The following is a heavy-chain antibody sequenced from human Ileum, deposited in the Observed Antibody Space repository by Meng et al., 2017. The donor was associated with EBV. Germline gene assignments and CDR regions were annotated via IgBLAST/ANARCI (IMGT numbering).Heavy chain of an antibody. D-gene: IGHD1-26*01. CDR3: VRGGTYYLSY. CDR2: MYPTGPT. CDR1: GGSISSYYW. V-gene: IGHV4-4*02. J-gene: IGHJ4*02. Sequence: QLPLHESRPVLVKSSVTLSLTCAISGGSISSYYWWSWVRQSPEKGLEWIGEMYPTGPTYYNPSLKGRVSISIDKSKNQLSLKLNSVTAADTAVYYCVRGGTYYLSYWGQGSLVTVSS.